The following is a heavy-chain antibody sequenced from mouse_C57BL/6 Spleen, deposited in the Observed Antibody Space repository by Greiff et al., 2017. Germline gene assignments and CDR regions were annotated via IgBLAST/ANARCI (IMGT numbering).Heavy chain of an antibody. J-gene: IGHJ4*01. CDR1: GYTFTDYY. CDR2: IYPGSGNT. V-gene: IGHV1-76*01. CDR3: ARDSLYAMDY. Sequence: VQLVESGAELVRPGASVKLSCKASGYTFTDYYINWVKQRPGQGLEWIARIYPGSGNTYYNEKFKGKATLTAEKSSSTAYMQLSSLTSEDSAVYFCARDSLYAMDYWGQGTSVTVSS. D-gene: IGHD6-1*01.